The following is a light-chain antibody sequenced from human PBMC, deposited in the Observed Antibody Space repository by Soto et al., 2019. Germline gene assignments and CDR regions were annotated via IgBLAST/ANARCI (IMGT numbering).Light chain of an antibody. CDR3: QQYYSYPPT. V-gene: IGKV1-8*01. Sequence: AIRMTQSPSSLSASTGDRVTITCRASQGISSYLAWYQQKPGKAPKLLIYAASTLQSGVPSRFSGSGSGTEFTHTISCLQSEDFATYYCQQYYSYPPTFGGGTKVDIK. CDR1: QGISSY. CDR2: AAS. J-gene: IGKJ4*01.